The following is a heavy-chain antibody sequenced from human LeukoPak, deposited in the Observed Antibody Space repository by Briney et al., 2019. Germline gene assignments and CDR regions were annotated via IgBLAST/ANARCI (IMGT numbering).Heavy chain of an antibody. CDR3: ARDYGDSRGDAFDI. Sequence: GASVKVSCKASGYTFTGYYMHWVRQAPGQGLEWMGIINPSGGSTSYAQKLQGRVTMTTDTSTSTAYMELRSLRSDDTAVYYCARDYGDSRGDAFDIWGQGTMVTVSS. CDR2: INPSGGST. D-gene: IGHD4-17*01. J-gene: IGHJ3*02. V-gene: IGHV1-46*01. CDR1: GYTFTGYY.